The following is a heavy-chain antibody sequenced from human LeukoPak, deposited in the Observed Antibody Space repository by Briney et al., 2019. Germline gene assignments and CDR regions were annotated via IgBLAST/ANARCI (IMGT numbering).Heavy chain of an antibody. Sequence: SETLSLTCTVSGGSISSYYWSWIRQPPGKGLEWIGYIYCSGSTNYNPSLKSRVTISVDTSKNQFSLKLSSVTAADTAVYYCAGLLQREHYYYYYGMDVWGQGTTVTVSS. D-gene: IGHD6-25*01. CDR3: AGLLQREHYYYYYGMDV. CDR2: IYCSGST. CDR1: GGSISSYY. J-gene: IGHJ6*02. V-gene: IGHV4-59*01.